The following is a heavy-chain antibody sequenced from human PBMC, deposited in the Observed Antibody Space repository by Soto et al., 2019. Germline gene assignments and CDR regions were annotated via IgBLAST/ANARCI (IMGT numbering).Heavy chain of an antibody. J-gene: IGHJ4*02. D-gene: IGHD6-19*01. CDR1: GFTFSSYA. Sequence: GGSLRLSCAASGFTFSSYAMSWVRQAPGKGLEWVSAISGSGGSTYYADSVKGRFAIPRDNSKNTLYLQMNSLRAEDTAVYYCAKAVGKYSSGRFDYWGQGTLVTVSS. CDR2: ISGSGGST. V-gene: IGHV3-23*01. CDR3: AKAVGKYSSGRFDY.